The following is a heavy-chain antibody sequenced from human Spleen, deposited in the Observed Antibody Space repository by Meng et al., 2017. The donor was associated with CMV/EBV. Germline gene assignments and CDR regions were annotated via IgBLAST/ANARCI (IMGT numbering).Heavy chain of an antibody. CDR3: AREKDCSSTSCYTRGPHYYGMDV. Sequence: GESLKISCAASGFTFSDYYMSWIRQAPGKGLEWVSYISSSGSTIYYADSVKGRFTISRDNAKNSLYLQMNSLRAEDTAVYYCAREKDCSSTSCYTRGPHYYGMDVWGQGTTVTVSS. CDR2: ISSSGSTI. V-gene: IGHV3-11*04. D-gene: IGHD2-2*02. CDR1: GFTFSDYY. J-gene: IGHJ6*02.